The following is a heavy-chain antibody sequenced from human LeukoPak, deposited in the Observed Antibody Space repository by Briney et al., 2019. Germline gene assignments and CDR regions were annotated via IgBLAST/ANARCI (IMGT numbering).Heavy chain of an antibody. D-gene: IGHD3-9*01. CDR2: IYYSGST. Sequence: ASETLSLTCNVSADSVNSTNYYSGWIRQPPGKGLEWMGYIYYSGSTYYNPSLKSRVTISVDTSKNQFSLKMTSVTAADAAVYYCARHPYYDILTAFDYWGQGTLVTVSS. J-gene: IGHJ4*02. V-gene: IGHV4-39*01. CDR3: ARHPYYDILTAFDY. CDR1: ADSVNSTNYY.